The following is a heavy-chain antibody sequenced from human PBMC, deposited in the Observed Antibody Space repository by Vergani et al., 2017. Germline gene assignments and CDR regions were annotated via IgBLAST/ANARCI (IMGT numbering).Heavy chain of an antibody. CDR3: ARQQGGYGAAFDI. Sequence: QVQLQESGPGLVKPSETLSLTCAVSGYSISSGYYWGWIRQPPGKGLEWIGRIYHSGSTYYNPSLKSRVTILVDTSKNQFSLKLSSVTAADTAVYYCARQQGGYGAAFDIWGQGTMVAVSS. CDR1: GYSISSGYY. J-gene: IGHJ3*02. V-gene: IGHV4-38-2*01. CDR2: IYHSGST. D-gene: IGHD4-17*01.